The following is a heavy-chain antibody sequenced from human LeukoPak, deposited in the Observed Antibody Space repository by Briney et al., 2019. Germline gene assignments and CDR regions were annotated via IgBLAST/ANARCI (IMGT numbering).Heavy chain of an antibody. D-gene: IGHD5-18*01. CDR2: ISSSGSTI. J-gene: IGHJ6*02. V-gene: IGHV3-48*03. Sequence: GGSLRLSCAASGFTFSSYEMNWVRQAPGKGLEWVSYISSSGSTIYYADSVKGRFTISRHNSKNTLYLQMNSLRAEDTAVYYCARGSDTAMVPHYYYGMDVWGQGTTVTVSS. CDR3: ARGSDTAMVPHYYYGMDV. CDR1: GFTFSSYE.